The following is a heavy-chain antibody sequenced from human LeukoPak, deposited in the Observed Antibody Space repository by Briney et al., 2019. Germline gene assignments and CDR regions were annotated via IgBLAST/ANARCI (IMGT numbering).Heavy chain of an antibody. J-gene: IGHJ5*02. D-gene: IGHD6-13*01. Sequence: SETLSLTRTVSGGSISSYYWSWIRQPAGKGLEWIGRIYTSGSTNYNPSLKSRVTMSVDTSKNQFSLKLSSVTAADTAVYYCAREPYSSSWYFNWFDPWGQGTLVTVSS. CDR3: AREPYSSSWYFNWFDP. V-gene: IGHV4-4*07. CDR2: IYTSGST. CDR1: GGSISSYY.